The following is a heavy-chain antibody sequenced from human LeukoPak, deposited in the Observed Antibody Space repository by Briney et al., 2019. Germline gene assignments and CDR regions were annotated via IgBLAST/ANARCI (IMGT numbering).Heavy chain of an antibody. J-gene: IGHJ4*02. CDR3: ARDSAGNDY. V-gene: IGHV3-7*01. CDR1: GFTFSTYW. Sequence: GGSLRPSCAASGFTFSTYWMSWVRQAPGKGLEWVANIKQDGSEKYYVDSVKGRFTISRDNAKNSLYLQMNSLRAEDTAMYYCARDSAGNDYWGQGTLVTVSS. CDR2: IKQDGSEK. D-gene: IGHD6-13*01.